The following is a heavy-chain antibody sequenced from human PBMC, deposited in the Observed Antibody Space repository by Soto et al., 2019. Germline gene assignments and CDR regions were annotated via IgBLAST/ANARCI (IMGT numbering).Heavy chain of an antibody. Sequence: GGSLRLSCAASGFTFSSYGMHWVRQARGKGLEWVAVISYDGSNKYYADSVKGRFTISRDNSKNTLYLQMNSLRAEDTAVYYCAKCLHDYGERDAFDIWGQGTMVTVSS. J-gene: IGHJ3*02. CDR2: ISYDGSNK. CDR1: GFTFSSYG. CDR3: AKCLHDYGERDAFDI. V-gene: IGHV3-30*18. D-gene: IGHD4-17*01.